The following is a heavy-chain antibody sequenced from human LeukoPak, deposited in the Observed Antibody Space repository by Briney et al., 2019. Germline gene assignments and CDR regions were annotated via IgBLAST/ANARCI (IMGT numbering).Heavy chain of an antibody. J-gene: IGHJ3*02. V-gene: IGHV3-49*04. CDR3: TRDGTSVASDAFDI. CDR1: GFTFGDYA. D-gene: IGHD6-19*01. Sequence: GGSLRLSCTASGFTFGDYAMSWVRQAPGKGLEWVGFIRSKAYGGTTEYAASVKGRFTISRDDSKSIAYLQMNSLKTEDTAEYYCTRDGTSVASDAFDIWGQGTMVTVSS. CDR2: IRSKAYGGTT.